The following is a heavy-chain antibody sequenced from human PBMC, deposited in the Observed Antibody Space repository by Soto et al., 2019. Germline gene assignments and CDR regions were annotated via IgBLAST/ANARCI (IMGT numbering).Heavy chain of an antibody. Sequence: EVQLVESGGGLVQPGGSLRLTCAASGFPFSIYSMNWVRQAPGKGLEWSSYITSDTNTIKYADSVKGRFTISRDNAKNLVYLQMNSLSDEATAVYFCARSVEGHFDYWGQGTVVTVSS. CDR3: ARSVEGHFDY. J-gene: IGHJ4*02. CDR2: ITSDTNTI. V-gene: IGHV3-48*02. D-gene: IGHD6-19*01. CDR1: GFPFSIYS.